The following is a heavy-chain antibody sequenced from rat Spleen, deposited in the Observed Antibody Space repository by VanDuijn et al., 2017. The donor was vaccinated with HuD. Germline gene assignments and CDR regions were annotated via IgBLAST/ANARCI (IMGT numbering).Heavy chain of an antibody. CDR3: ARHFSPADYYSSFPDLY. Sequence: EVQLVESDGGLVQPGRSLKLSCAASGFTFSDYYMAWVSQAPTKGLAWVATINYDGSSTYFRDSVKGRFTISRDNSKSTLYLQMDSLRSEDTATYYCARHFSPADYYSSFPDLYWGQGTLVTVSS. CDR1: GFTFSDYY. V-gene: IGHV5-29*01. J-gene: IGHJ3*01. D-gene: IGHD1-2*01. CDR2: INYDGSST.